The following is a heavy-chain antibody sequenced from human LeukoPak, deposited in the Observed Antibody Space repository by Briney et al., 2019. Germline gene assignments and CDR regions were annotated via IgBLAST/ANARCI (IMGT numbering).Heavy chain of an antibody. V-gene: IGHV4-39*01. CDR3: ARGGSSSGIYY. J-gene: IGHJ4*02. CDR2: IHYSGSA. Sequence: SETLCLTCTVSGGSISSSSFYWGWIRQPPGKGLEWIGSIHYSGSAYYNPSLESRVTISVDTSKNQFSLKLNFVTAADTAVYYCARGGSSSGIYYWGQGTMATVSS. CDR1: GGSISSSSFY. D-gene: IGHD3-10*01.